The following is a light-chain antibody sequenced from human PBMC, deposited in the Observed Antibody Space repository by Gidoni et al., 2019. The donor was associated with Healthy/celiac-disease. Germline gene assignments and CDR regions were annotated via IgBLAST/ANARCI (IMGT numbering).Light chain of an antibody. V-gene: IGKV2-28*01. CDR3: IQALQPPT. J-gene: IGKJ4*01. CDR1: QSPLHSNEYDY. Sequence: EIVMPQSPLSLPVTPVELASISCRSSQSPLHSNEYDYLDWYLQKPGQSPQLLIYLGSSRASCVPDRFSGSVSGTDFTLKISRVEAEYVGVYFCIQALQPPTFGGGTKVEIK. CDR2: LGS.